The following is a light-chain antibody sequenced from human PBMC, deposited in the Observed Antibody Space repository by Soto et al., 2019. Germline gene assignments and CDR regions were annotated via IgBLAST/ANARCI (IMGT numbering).Light chain of an antibody. CDR1: QSISRN. J-gene: IGKJ1*01. Sequence: EIVMTQSPATLSVSPGERATLSCRASQSISRNLAWYQQKPGQAPRLLIYAASTRATGLPARFSGSGSGTEFTLTISSVQSEDLAVYSRQQYNNSPLTFGQGTKVEVK. CDR3: QQYNNSPLT. V-gene: IGKV3-15*01. CDR2: AAS.